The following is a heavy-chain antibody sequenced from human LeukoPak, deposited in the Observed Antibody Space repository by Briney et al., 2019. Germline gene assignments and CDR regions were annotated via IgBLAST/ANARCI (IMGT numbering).Heavy chain of an antibody. CDR3: ARETSQKGAHYMDV. CDR1: GGSISSYY. Sequence: SETLSLTCTVSGGSISSYYWSWIRQPPGKGLEWIGYIYYSGSTNYNPSLKSRVTISVDTSKNQFSLKLTSVTAADTAVYYCARETSQKGAHYMDVWGKGTTVTISS. D-gene: IGHD3-16*01. J-gene: IGHJ6*03. V-gene: IGHV4-59*01. CDR2: IYYSGST.